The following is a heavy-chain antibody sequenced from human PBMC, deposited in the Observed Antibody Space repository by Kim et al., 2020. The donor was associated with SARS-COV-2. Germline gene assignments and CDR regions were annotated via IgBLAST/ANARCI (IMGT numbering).Heavy chain of an antibody. CDR3: SGVVWWGYRYIDS. Sequence: ASVKVSCKASGYTFTNRAINWVRQAPGRGLECMGWINTDTGSPTYAPDFTGRFVFSLYTSVSTAYLQVRSLEAEDTALYYCSGVVWWGYRYIDSWGQGTL. D-gene: IGHD3-16*02. V-gene: IGHV7-4-1*02. CDR1: GYTFTNRA. CDR2: INTDTGSP. J-gene: IGHJ4*02.